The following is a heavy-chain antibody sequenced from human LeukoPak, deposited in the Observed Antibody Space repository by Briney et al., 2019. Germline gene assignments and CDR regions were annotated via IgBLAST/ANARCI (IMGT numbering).Heavy chain of an antibody. CDR2: IYYSGST. V-gene: IGHV4-59*01. CDR1: GGSISSYY. Sequence: SETLSLTCTVSGGSISSYYWSWIRQPPGKGLEWIGYIYYSGSTNYNPSLKSRVTISVDTSKNQFSLKLSPVTAADTAVYYCARETATVVTRWFDPWGQGTLVTVSS. D-gene: IGHD4-23*01. CDR3: ARETATVVTRWFDP. J-gene: IGHJ5*02.